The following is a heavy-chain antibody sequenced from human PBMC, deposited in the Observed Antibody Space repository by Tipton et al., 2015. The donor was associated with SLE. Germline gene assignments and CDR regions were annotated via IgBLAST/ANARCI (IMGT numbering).Heavy chain of an antibody. D-gene: IGHD4-17*01. CDR3: TKDLSDDGDYASDY. V-gene: IGHV4-59*01. J-gene: IGHJ4*02. CDR2: TYFSGST. CDR1: GDSIRNYY. Sequence: LRLSCTVSGDSIRNYYWSWIRQSPGKGLEWIGHTYFSGSTNYNPSLKSRVTISVDTAKNQFSLKLSSVTAADTAVYYCTKDLSDDGDYASDYWGQGTLVTVSS.